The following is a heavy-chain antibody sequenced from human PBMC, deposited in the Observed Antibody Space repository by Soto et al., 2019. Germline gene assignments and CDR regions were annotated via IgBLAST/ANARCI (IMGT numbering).Heavy chain of an antibody. CDR3: ARGDGYDSGSYYPY. J-gene: IGHJ4*02. V-gene: IGHV3-21*01. D-gene: IGHD3-10*01. CDR1: GFTFSSYS. CDR2: IRSSSSYI. Sequence: GGSLRLSCAASGFTFSSYSMNWVRQATGKGLEWVSSIRSSSSYIYYAGSVKGRFTVSRDNAKNSLYLQMNSLRGEDTAVYYCARGDGYDSGSYYPYWGQGTLVTVSS.